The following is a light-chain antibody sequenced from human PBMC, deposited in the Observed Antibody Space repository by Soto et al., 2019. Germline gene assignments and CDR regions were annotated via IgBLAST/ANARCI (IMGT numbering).Light chain of an antibody. CDR3: QQYHSTPLT. CDR1: QSVLYSSNNKNY. V-gene: IGKV4-1*01. Sequence: DIVMTQSPDSLAVSLGERATINCKSSQSVLYSSNNKNYLAWYQQKPGQPPKLLIYWASTRESGVPDRFSGSESGTDFPLTISSLQAEDVAVYYCQQYHSTPLTFGGGTKVEIK. CDR2: WAS. J-gene: IGKJ4*01.